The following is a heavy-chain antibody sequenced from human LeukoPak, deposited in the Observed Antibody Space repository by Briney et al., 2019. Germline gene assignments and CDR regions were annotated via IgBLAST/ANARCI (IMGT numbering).Heavy chain of an antibody. CDR1: GFIFSNYG. J-gene: IGHJ3*02. CDR2: IWYDGSNK. Sequence: GGSLRLSCAASGFIFSNYGIHWGRQAPGQGLEWVAVIWYDGSNKYYADSVKGRFTISRDNSKNTVYLQMNSLRAEDTAVYYCARGLRNTDTFDIWGQGTMVTVSS. CDR3: ARGLRNTDTFDI. V-gene: IGHV3-33*01.